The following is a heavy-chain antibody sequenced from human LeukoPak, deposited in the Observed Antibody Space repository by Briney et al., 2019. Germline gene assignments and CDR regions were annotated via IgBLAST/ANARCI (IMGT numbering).Heavy chain of an antibody. CDR3: ASSSSSHYYFDY. D-gene: IGHD6-6*01. Sequence: SVTVSCKASGGTFSSYAISWVRQAPGQGLEWMGGIISIFGTANYAQNFQGRVTITADESTSTAYMELSSLRSEDTAVYYCASSSSSHYYFDYWGQGTLVTVSS. J-gene: IGHJ4*02. CDR1: GGTFSSYA. V-gene: IGHV1-69*13. CDR2: IISIFGTA.